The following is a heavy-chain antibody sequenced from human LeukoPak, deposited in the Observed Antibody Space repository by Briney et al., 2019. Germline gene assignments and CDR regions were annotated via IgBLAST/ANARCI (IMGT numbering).Heavy chain of an antibody. J-gene: IGHJ4*02. V-gene: IGHV3-48*04. D-gene: IGHD4-23*01. CDR3: ARGGNMLMDY. CDR1: GFTFSTHS. CDR2: ISSSSVTI. Sequence: GGSLRLSCAASGFTFSTHSMNWVRQAPGKGLEWVSYISSSSVTIYYADSVKGRFTISRDNAKNTLYLQMNSLRAEDTAVYYCARGGNMLMDYWGQGTLVTVSS.